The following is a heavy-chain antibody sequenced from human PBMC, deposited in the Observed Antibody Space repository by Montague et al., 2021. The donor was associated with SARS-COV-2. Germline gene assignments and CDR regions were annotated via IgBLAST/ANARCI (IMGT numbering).Heavy chain of an antibody. CDR1: GGSISSSSYY. V-gene: IGHV4-39*01. CDR3: ARHGKTRIAMIVVVIGYFDY. J-gene: IGHJ4*02. D-gene: IGHD3-22*01. CDR2: IYYSGSS. Sequence: SGTLSLTCTVSGGSISSSSYYRGWIRQPPGKGLEWVGSIYYSGSSYYNPSLKSRVTISVDTSKNQFSLKLSSVTAADTAVYYCARHGKTRIAMIVVVIGYFDYWGQGTLVTASS.